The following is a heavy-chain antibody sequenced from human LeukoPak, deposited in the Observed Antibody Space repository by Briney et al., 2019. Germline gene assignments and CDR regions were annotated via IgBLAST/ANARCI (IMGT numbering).Heavy chain of an antibody. CDR3: ARDSSSPSYLFDY. Sequence: SETLSLTCAVYGGSFSGYYWSWIRQPPGKGLEWIGEINHSGSTNYNPSLKSRVTISVDTSKNQSSLKLSSVTAADTAVYYCARDSSSPSYLFDYWGQGTLVTVSS. V-gene: IGHV4-34*01. CDR1: GGSFSGYY. CDR2: INHSGST. D-gene: IGHD6-13*01. J-gene: IGHJ4*02.